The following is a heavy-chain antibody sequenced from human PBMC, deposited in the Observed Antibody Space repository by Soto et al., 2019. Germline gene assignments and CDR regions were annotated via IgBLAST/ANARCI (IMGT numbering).Heavy chain of an antibody. J-gene: IGHJ4*02. CDR1: GGSISSDYYY. CDR3: AGPVAGQKKYDLLAGY. Sequence: SETLSLTCTVSGGSISSDYYYWGWIRQPPGKGLEWIGSFFYSGSTYYNPSLKSRVTISVDTSKNQFSLKLISVTAADTAVYYCAGPVAGQKKYDLLAGYWGQGTLVTVSS. V-gene: IGHV4-39*01. D-gene: IGHD6-19*01. CDR2: FFYSGST.